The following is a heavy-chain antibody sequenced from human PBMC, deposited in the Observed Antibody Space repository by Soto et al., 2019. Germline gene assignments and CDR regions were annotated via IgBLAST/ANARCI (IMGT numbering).Heavy chain of an antibody. V-gene: IGHV1-18*01. CDR1: GYTFTNYD. CDR2: ISTYTGNT. D-gene: IGHD3-10*01. Sequence: QVHLVQSGAEVKKPGASVKVSCKASGYTFTNYDINWVRQAHGQGLEWMGWISTYTGNTNYAQKLQGRVTMTTDTTNSTDYRVLRSLRSDNTAVNSCARGEYYDSGRATPGGMDVWGQGTTVTVSS. J-gene: IGHJ6*02. CDR3: ARGEYYDSGRATPGGMDV.